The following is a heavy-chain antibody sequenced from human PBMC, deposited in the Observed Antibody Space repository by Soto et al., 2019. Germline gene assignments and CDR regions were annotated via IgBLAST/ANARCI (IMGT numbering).Heavy chain of an antibody. V-gene: IGHV3-9*01. Sequence: EVQLVESGGGLVQPGRSLRLSCVASGFRFGDYAMHWVRQAPGKGLEWVSGVSANSDYIAYADSVKGRFTISRDNAKDFLYLQMNSLGTEDTAFYYGAKGFSYGDYRYSFDYWGQGTLVTVSS. CDR2: VSANSDYI. J-gene: IGHJ4*02. CDR1: GFRFGDYA. CDR3: AKGFSYGDYRYSFDY. D-gene: IGHD4-17*01.